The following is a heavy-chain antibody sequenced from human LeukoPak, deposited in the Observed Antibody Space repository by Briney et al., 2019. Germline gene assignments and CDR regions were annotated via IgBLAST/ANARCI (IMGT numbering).Heavy chain of an antibody. V-gene: IGHV3-23*01. CDR3: AKGVLRFLEWLRRTDDAFDI. J-gene: IGHJ3*02. Sequence: GGPLSLLCAASGFTLSSYAMSWVRQAPGKGLEWVSAISGCGGSTYYPDTVKGRFTTSRDNSKNTLCLQMNSLRAEETAVYYCAKGVLRFLEWLRRTDDAFDIWGQGTMVTVSS. CDR2: ISGCGGST. CDR1: GFTLSSYA. D-gene: IGHD3-3*01.